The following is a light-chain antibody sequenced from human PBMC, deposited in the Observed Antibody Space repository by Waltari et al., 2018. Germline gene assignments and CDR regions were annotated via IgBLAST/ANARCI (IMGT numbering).Light chain of an antibody. CDR2: DVT. J-gene: IGLJ1*01. V-gene: IGLV2-14*01. CDR1: SSDVGAYDF. CDR3: RSFTSTSTYV. Sequence: QSALTQPASVSASPGQSIPIPCTGTSSDVGAYDFVPWYQQHPGKAPKLLIYDVTKRPSGISYRFSGSKSGNTASLAISGLQPDDEGHYYCRSFTSTSTYVFGIGTKVTVL.